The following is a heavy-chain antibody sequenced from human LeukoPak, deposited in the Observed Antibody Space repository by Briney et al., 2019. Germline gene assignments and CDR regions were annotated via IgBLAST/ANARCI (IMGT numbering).Heavy chain of an antibody. CDR1: GYSISSGYY. D-gene: IGHD3-3*01. CDR2: IYHSGST. Sequence: ESGPGLVKPSETPSLTCAVSGYSISSGYYRGWIRQPPGKGLEWIGSIYHSGSTYYNPSLKSRVTISVDTSKNQFSLKLSSVTAADTAVYYCARKYYDFWSGYYKYYYYYMDVWGKGTTVTVSS. CDR3: ARKYYDFWSGYYKYYYYYMDV. V-gene: IGHV4-38-2*01. J-gene: IGHJ6*03.